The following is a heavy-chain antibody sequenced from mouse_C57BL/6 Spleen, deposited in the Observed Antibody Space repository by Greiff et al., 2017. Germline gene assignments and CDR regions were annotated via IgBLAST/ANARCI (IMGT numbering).Heavy chain of an antibody. CDR3: ARGITTVVATEDYFDY. CDR2: IYPRSGNT. J-gene: IGHJ2*01. Sequence: QVQLQQSGAELARPGASVKLSCKASGYTFTSYGISWVKQRTGQGLEWIGEIYPRSGNTYYNEKFKGKATLTADKSSSTAYMELRSLTSEDSAVYFCARGITTVVATEDYFDYWGQCTTLTVSS. CDR1: GYTFTSYG. V-gene: IGHV1-81*01. D-gene: IGHD1-1*01.